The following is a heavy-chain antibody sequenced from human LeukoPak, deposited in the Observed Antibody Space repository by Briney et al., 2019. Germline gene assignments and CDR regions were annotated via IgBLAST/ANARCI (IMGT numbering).Heavy chain of an antibody. V-gene: IGHV3-11*05. CDR3: AREYGSGSCFDF. CDR1: GFTFSDYY. J-gene: IGHJ4*02. D-gene: IGHD3-10*01. CDR2: ISGGSRYT. Sequence: GGSLRLSCAASGFTFSDYYMSWIPQAPGEGLERVSYISGGSRYTNYADSVKGRFTISRDNAKNSLYLQMNSLRAEDTAVYYCAREYGSGSCFDFWGQGTLVTVSS.